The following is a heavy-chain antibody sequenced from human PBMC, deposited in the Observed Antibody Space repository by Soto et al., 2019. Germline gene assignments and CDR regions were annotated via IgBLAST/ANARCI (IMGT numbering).Heavy chain of an antibody. D-gene: IGHD3-16*01. J-gene: IGHJ6*02. CDR2: IYYSGST. V-gene: IGHV4-31*03. Sequence: QVQLQESGPGLVKPSQTLSLTCTVSGGSISSGGYYWSWIRQHPGKGLEWIGYIYYSGSTYYNPSPRSRVTISVDTSKNQFSLKLSSVTAAHTAVYYCARDSVLGYYGMDVWGQGTTVTVSS. CDR3: ARDSVLGYYGMDV. CDR1: GGSISSGGYY.